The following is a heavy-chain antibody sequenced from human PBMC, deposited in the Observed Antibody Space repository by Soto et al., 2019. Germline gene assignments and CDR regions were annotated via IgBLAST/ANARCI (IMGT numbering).Heavy chain of an antibody. V-gene: IGHV3-23*01. CDR3: AILIWSGYYDGMDV. CDR1: GFTFSSYA. Sequence: PGGSLRLSCAASGFTFSSYAMSWVRQAPGKGLEWVSAISGSGGSTYYADSVKGRFTISRDNSKNTLYLQMNSLRAEDTAVYYCAILIWSGYYDGMDVWGQGTTVTVYS. D-gene: IGHD3-3*01. CDR2: ISGSGGST. J-gene: IGHJ6*02.